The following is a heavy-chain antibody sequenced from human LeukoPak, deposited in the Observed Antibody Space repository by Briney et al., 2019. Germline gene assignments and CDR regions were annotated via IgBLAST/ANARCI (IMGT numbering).Heavy chain of an antibody. V-gene: IGHV4-59*01. CDR3: AREAPGGSGWTYFDY. J-gene: IGHJ4*02. Sequence: PSETLSLTCTVSGGSISSYYWSWIRQPPGKGLEWIGYIYYSGSANYHPSLKSRVTISLDASKNHVSLRLTSVTAEDTAVYYCAREAPGGSGWTYFDYWGRGSLVTVSS. D-gene: IGHD6-19*01. CDR1: GGSISSYY. CDR2: IYYSGSA.